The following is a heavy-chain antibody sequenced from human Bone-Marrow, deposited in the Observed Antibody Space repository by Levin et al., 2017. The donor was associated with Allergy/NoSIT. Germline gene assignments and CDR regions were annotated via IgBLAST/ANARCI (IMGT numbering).Heavy chain of an antibody. CDR3: ARVTPYILRRGYSGYDRVPNYYYYYMDG. V-gene: IGHV4-34*01. D-gene: IGHD5-12*01. CDR1: GGSFSGYY. Sequence: SCAVYGGSFSGYYWSWIRQPPGKGLEWIGEINHSGSTNYNPSLKSRVTISVDTSKNQFSLKLSSVTAADTAVYYCARVTPYILRRGYSGYDRVPNYYYYYMDGWGKGTTVTVSS. J-gene: IGHJ6*03. CDR2: INHSGST.